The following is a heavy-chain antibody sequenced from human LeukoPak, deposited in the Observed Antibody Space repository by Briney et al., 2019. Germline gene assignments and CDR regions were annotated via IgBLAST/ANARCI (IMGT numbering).Heavy chain of an antibody. Sequence: ASVKVSCTASGYTFTSYGISWVRQAPGQGLEWMGWISAYNGNTNYAQKLQGRVTMTTDTSTSTAYMELRSLRSDDTAVYYCARDARYFDWLSTSDYWGQGTLVTVSS. CDR1: GYTFTSYG. D-gene: IGHD3-9*01. V-gene: IGHV1-18*01. CDR3: ARDARYFDWLSTSDY. J-gene: IGHJ4*02. CDR2: ISAYNGNT.